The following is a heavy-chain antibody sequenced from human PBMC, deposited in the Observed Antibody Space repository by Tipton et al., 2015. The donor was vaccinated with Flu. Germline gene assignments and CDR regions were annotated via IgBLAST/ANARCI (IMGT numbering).Heavy chain of an antibody. CDR1: GYTFTGYY. J-gene: IGHJ4*02. CDR3: ARDHYYGSASVDY. V-gene: IGHV1-2*02. D-gene: IGHD3-10*01. CDR2: INPYSGGA. Sequence: QLVQSGAEVKKPGASVKVSCKTSGYTFTGYYIHWVRQAPGQGLEWMGWINPYSGGANYAQNFQGRVTMTRDTSISTAYMELTRLTSGDTAVFYCARDHYYGSASVDYWGQGTLVTVSS.